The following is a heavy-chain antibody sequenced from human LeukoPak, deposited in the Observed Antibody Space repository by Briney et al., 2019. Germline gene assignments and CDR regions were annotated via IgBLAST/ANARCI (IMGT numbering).Heavy chain of an antibody. Sequence: GGSLRLSRAASGLPFSSYVMSWVRQARGKGLEWVYRIGGSGDNSYYADSVKGRFTISRDNSKNTLYLQMISLRAEDTAIYYCAKDRSIAARPLFDYWGQGTLVTVSS. V-gene: IGHV3-23*01. D-gene: IGHD6-6*01. CDR3: AKDRSIAARPLFDY. CDR2: IGGSGDNS. J-gene: IGHJ4*02. CDR1: GLPFSSYV.